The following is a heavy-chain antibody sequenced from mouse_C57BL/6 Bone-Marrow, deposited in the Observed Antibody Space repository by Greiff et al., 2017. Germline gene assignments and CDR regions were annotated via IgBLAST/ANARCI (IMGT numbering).Heavy chain of an antibody. J-gene: IGHJ3*01. CDR2: IYPRDGST. CDR1: GYTFTDHT. CDR3: ARHYDYDWFAY. V-gene: IGHV1-78*01. D-gene: IGHD2-4*01. Sequence: QVQLLQSDAELVKPGASVKISCKVSGYTFTDHTIHWMKQRPEQGLEWIGYIYPRDGSTEYNEKFKGKATLTADKSSSTAYMQLNSLTSEDSAIYCGARHYDYDWFAYWGQGTLVTVSA.